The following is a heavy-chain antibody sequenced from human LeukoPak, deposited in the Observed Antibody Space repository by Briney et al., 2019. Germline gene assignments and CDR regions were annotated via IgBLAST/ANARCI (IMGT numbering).Heavy chain of an antibody. Sequence: SETLSLTCTVSGGSISSYYWSWIRQPPGKGLEWIGYIYYSGSTNYNPSLKSRVTISVDMSKNQFSLKLSSVTAADTAVYYCARARVWYSSGWRAFDIWGQGTMVTVSS. CDR3: ARARVWYSSGWRAFDI. J-gene: IGHJ3*02. CDR2: IYYSGST. V-gene: IGHV4-59*01. CDR1: GGSISSYY. D-gene: IGHD6-19*01.